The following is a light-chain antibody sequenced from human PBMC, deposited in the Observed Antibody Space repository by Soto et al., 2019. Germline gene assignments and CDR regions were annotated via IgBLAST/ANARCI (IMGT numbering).Light chain of an antibody. CDR1: QSVNSD. Sequence: ETVMTQSPATLSASPGESATLSCRASQSVNSDLAWYQQIPGQAPRLLIYSASTGATGGPARFSGSGSGTEFTLTISGLQSEDFAIYYCQQYNNWRRTFGGGTKVDIK. V-gene: IGKV3-15*01. CDR3: QQYNNWRRT. J-gene: IGKJ4*01. CDR2: SAS.